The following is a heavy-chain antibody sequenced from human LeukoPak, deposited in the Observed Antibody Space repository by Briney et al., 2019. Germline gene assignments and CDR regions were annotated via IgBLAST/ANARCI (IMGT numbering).Heavy chain of an antibody. D-gene: IGHD2-8*01. CDR1: GGSISSSSYY. CDR2: FYYCGST. CDR3: ARLATISGYCTNGICYPYFDY. Sequence: SETLSLTCTVSGGSISSSSYYWGWIRQPPGKGLEWIGRFYYCGSTYYNPSLKSRVTISVDTSRTHFSLKLSSVTAADTAVYYCARLATISGYCTNGICYPYFDYWGQGTLVTVSS. V-gene: IGHV4-39*02. J-gene: IGHJ4*02.